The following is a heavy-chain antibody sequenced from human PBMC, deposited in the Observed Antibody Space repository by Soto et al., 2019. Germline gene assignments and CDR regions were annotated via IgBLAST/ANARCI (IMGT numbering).Heavy chain of an antibody. J-gene: IGHJ6*02. V-gene: IGHV3-48*03. D-gene: IGHD1-26*01. CDR2: ISSRGGTK. CDR3: ARGTWGQPGVGMDV. Sequence: EVQLVESGGGWVQPGGSLRLSCVASGFSFSTYEMDWVRQAPGRGLGWVSYISSRGGTKYYADSVKGRFTISRDNAKNTLYLQMNSLRVEDTAVYFCARGTWGQPGVGMDVWGQGPTVTVSS. CDR1: GFSFSTYE.